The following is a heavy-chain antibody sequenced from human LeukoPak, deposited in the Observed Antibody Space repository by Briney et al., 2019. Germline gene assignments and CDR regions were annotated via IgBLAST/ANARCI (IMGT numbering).Heavy chain of an antibody. V-gene: IGHV3-64D*06. J-gene: IGHJ6*04. D-gene: IGHD2-2*01. CDR3: VKVSRSTFRFRAYYYGLDV. CDR1: GFTFSSYA. Sequence: PGGSLRLSCSASGFTFSSYAMHWVRQAPGKGLEYVSTISGNGDSTYYADSVKGRFTISRDNSKNALYLQMSSLRPEDTAVYYCVKVSRSTFRFRAYYYGLDVWGKGATVTVSS. CDR2: ISGNGDST.